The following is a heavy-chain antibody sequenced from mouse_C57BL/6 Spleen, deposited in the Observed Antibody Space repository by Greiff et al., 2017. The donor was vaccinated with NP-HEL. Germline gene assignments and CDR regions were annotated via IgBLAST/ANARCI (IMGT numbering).Heavy chain of an antibody. J-gene: IGHJ2*01. V-gene: IGHV14-4*01. CDR1: GFNIKDDY. CDR2: IDPENGDT. D-gene: IGHD1-1*01. Sequence: VQLQQSGAELVRPGASVKLSCTASGFNIKDDYMHWVKQRPEQGLEWIGWIDPENGDTEYASKFQGKATITADTSSNTASLHLSSLTSVDTAVYYCTTGGSPFDYWGQGTTLTVSS. CDR3: TTGGSPFDY.